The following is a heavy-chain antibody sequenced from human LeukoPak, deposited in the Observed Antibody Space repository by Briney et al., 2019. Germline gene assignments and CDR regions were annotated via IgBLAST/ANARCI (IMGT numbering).Heavy chain of an antibody. V-gene: IGHV4-4*07. D-gene: IGHD4-17*01. CDR2: IYTSGST. J-gene: IGHJ4*02. CDR1: GYSMSSDYY. CDR3: ARERRGDYFDY. Sequence: SETLSLTCTVSGYSMSSDYYWSWIRPPAGKGLEWIGRIYTSGSTNYNPSLKSRVTMSVDTSKNQFSLKLSSVTAADTAVYYCARERRGDYFDYWGQGTLVTVSS.